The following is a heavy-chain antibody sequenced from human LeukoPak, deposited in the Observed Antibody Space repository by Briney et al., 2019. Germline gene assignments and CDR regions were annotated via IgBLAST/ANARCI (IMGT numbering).Heavy chain of an antibody. D-gene: IGHD6-19*01. CDR1: GGSFSGYY. CDR3: ARRSGGSGWYRNYYYYYGMDV. J-gene: IGHJ6*02. CDR2: INHSGST. Sequence: NPSETLSLTCAVYGGSFSGYYWSWIRQPPGKGLEWIGEINHSGSTNYNPSLKSRVTISVDTSKNQFSLKLSSVTAADTAVYYCARRSGGSGWYRNYYYYYGMDVWGQGTTVTVSS. V-gene: IGHV4-34*01.